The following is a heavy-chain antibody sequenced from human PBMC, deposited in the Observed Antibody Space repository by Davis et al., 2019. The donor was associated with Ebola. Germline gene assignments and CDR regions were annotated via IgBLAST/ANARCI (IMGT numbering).Heavy chain of an antibody. J-gene: IGHJ4*02. CDR2: IYYSGST. Sequence: MPSETLSLTCNVSGGSISGSTYFWGWIRQPPGKGLEWIGYIYYSGSTTYNPPLKSRVTISVDTSKNQFSLKLSSVTAADTAVYYCARQEGIAAAVPYFDYWGQGTLVTVSS. D-gene: IGHD6-13*01. CDR1: GGSISGSTYF. CDR3: ARQEGIAAAVPYFDY. V-gene: IGHV4-61*05.